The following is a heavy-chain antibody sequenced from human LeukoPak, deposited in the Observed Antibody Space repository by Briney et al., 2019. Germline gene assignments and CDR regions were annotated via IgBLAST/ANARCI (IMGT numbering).Heavy chain of an antibody. Sequence: ASVKVSFKASGYTFTGYYMHWVRQAPGQGLEWMGWINPNSGGTNYAQKFQGRVTMTRDTSISAAYMELSRLRSDDTAVYYCARVIGGSENPRGKFDPWGQGTLVTVSS. V-gene: IGHV1-2*02. CDR3: ARVIGGSENPRGKFDP. J-gene: IGHJ5*02. CDR1: GYTFTGYY. CDR2: INPNSGGT. D-gene: IGHD2-15*01.